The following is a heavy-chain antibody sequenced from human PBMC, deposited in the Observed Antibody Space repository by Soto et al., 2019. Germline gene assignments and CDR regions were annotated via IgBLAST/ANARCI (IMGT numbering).Heavy chain of an antibody. J-gene: IGHJ4*02. CDR1: GGTFSSYA. CDR3: ARSITYYYDSSGHDY. CDR2: IIPIFGTA. D-gene: IGHD3-22*01. V-gene: IGHV1-69*06. Sequence: SVKVSCKASGGTFSSYAISWVRQAPGQGLEWMGGIIPIFGTANYAQKFQGRVTITADKSTSTAYMELSSLRSEDTAVYYCARSITYYYDSSGHDYCGQGTLVTVS.